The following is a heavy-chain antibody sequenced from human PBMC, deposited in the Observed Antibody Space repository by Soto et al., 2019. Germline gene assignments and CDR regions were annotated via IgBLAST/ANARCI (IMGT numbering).Heavy chain of an antibody. D-gene: IGHD4-17*01. CDR1: GGTFRSYA. Sequence: GASVKVSCKASGGTFRSYAISWVRQAPGQGLEWMGGIIPIFGTANYAQKFQGRVTITADESTSTAYMELSSLRSEDTAVYYCARDRRVGVTTPDAFDIWGQGTMVTVSS. J-gene: IGHJ3*02. V-gene: IGHV1-69*13. CDR2: IIPIFGTA. CDR3: ARDRRVGVTTPDAFDI.